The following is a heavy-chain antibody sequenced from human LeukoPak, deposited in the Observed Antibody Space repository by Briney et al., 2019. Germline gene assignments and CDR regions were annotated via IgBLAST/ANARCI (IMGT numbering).Heavy chain of an antibody. Sequence: KPSETLSLTCAVYGGSFSSYYWSWIRQPPGKGLEWIGYVYYSGSTNYSPSLRSRVTISVDTSKNQFSLKLSSVTAADTAVYYCARENGGSYSGWFDPWGQGTLVTVSS. J-gene: IGHJ5*02. V-gene: IGHV4-59*01. CDR2: VYYSGST. CDR1: GGSFSSYY. D-gene: IGHD1-26*01. CDR3: ARENGGSYSGWFDP.